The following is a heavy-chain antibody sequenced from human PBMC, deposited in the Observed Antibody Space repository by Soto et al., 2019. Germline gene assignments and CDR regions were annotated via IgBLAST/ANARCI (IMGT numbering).Heavy chain of an antibody. D-gene: IGHD1-20*01. V-gene: IGHV1-8*01. CDR1: GYTFTSYD. Sequence: GASVKVSCKASGYTFTSYDINWVRQATGQGLEWMGWMNPNSGNTGYAQKFQGRVTMTRNTSISTAYMELSSLRPEDTAVYYCARDGSITGTEGMDVWGQGTTVTVSS. J-gene: IGHJ6*02. CDR2: MNPNSGNT. CDR3: ARDGSITGTEGMDV.